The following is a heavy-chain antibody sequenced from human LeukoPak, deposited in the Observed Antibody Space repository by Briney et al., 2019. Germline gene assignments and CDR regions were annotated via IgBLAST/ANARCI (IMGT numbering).Heavy chain of an antibody. V-gene: IGHV3-66*01. D-gene: IGHD2-8*01. CDR1: GFTVSSNY. J-gene: IGHJ4*02. Sequence: PGGSLRLSCAASGFTVSSNYMSWVRQAPGKGLEWVSVIYSGGSTYYADSVKGRFTISRVNSKNTLYLQMNSLRAEDTAVYYCAKDPDCTSGICYTFFDYWGQGTLVTVSS. CDR2: IYSGGST. CDR3: AKDPDCTSGICYTFFDY.